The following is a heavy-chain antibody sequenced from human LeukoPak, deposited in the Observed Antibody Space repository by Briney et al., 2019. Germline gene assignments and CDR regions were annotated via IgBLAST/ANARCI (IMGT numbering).Heavy chain of an antibody. CDR1: GGSFSGYY. Sequence: PSETLSLTCAVYGGSFSGYYWSWIRQPPGKGLEWIGEINHSGSTNYNPSLKSRVTISVDTSKNQFSLKLSSVTAADTAVYYCARVKDSIDAFDIWGQGTKVTVSS. J-gene: IGHJ3*02. CDR3: ARVKDSIDAFDI. V-gene: IGHV4-34*01. CDR2: INHSGST. D-gene: IGHD2-21*01.